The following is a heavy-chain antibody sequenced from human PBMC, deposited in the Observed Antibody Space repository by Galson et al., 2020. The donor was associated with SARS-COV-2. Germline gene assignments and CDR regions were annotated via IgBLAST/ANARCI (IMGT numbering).Heavy chain of an antibody. Sequence: GESLKISCAASGFTFSSYGMHWVRQAPGKGLEWVAVIWYDGSNKYYADSVKGRFTISRDNSKNTLYLQMNSLRAEDTAVYYCARDLPFDCSSTSCYKGGGYWGQGTLVTVSS. D-gene: IGHD2-2*02. CDR3: ARDLPFDCSSTSCYKGGGY. V-gene: IGHV3-33*01. J-gene: IGHJ4*02. CDR1: GFTFSSYG. CDR2: IWYDGSNK.